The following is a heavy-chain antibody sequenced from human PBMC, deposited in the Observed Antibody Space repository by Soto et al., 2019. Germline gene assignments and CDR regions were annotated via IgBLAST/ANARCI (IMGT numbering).Heavy chain of an antibody. CDR1: GYTFTSYG. J-gene: IGHJ4*01. D-gene: IGHD1-1*01. V-gene: IGHV1-18*01. Sequence: QVQLVQSGAEVKKPGASVKVSCKASGYTFTSYGISWVRQAPGQGLEWLGWISAYNGNTNYAQKLQGRVTMTTDTDASAAYMELSSPRSDHTVVYYWGSDRGTTRSTRYGYWGHGTLVTLSS. CDR3: GSDRGTTRSTRYGY. CDR2: ISAYNGNT.